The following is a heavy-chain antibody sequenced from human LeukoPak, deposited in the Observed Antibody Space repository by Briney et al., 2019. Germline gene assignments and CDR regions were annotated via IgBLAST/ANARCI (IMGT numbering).Heavy chain of an antibody. CDR3: ARDFEVTTDLVAFDY. V-gene: IGHV4-34*01. CDR2: INHSGST. Sequence: SETLSLTCAVYGGSFSGYYWSWIRQPPGKGLEWIGEINHSGSTIYNPSLKSRVTISGDTSKNQFSLKLSSVTAADTAVYYCARDFEVTTDLVAFDYWGQGTLVTVSS. D-gene: IGHD4-11*01. CDR1: GGSFSGYY. J-gene: IGHJ4*02.